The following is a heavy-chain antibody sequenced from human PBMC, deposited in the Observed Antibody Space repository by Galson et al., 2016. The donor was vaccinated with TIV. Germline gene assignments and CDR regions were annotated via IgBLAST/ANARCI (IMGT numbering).Heavy chain of an antibody. V-gene: IGHV4-34*01. D-gene: IGHD3-16*01. CDR2: IDQGGGV. Sequence: SETLSLTCTVWGGSFSGYYWTWIRQPPGKGLEWIGEIDQGGGVKYNPSLKSRVNIFVDTSKHQFFLNLNSVTAADTALYYCARQVITRPRAVLDVWGQGTAVIVSS. CDR1: GGSFSGYY. CDR3: ARQVITRPRAVLDV. J-gene: IGHJ6*02.